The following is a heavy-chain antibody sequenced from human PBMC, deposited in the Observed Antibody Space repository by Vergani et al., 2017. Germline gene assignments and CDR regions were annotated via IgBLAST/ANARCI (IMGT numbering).Heavy chain of an antibody. Sequence: QLQLQESGPGLVKPSETLSLTCTVSGGSISSSSYYWGWIRQPPGKGLEWIGSIYYSGSTYYNPSLKSRVTISVDTSKNQFSLKLSSVTAADTAVYYFAREDLEWLGAGDWGQGTLVTVSS. J-gene: IGHJ4*02. V-gene: IGHV4-39*07. CDR3: AREDLEWLGAGD. CDR1: GGSISSSSYY. CDR2: IYYSGST. D-gene: IGHD3-3*01.